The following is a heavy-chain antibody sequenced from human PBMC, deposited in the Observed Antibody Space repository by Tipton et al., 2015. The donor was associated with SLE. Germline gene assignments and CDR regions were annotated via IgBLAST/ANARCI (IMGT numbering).Heavy chain of an antibody. CDR3: ARDVGYDSSGYYHRYFDY. CDR2: IYNIGST. V-gene: IGHV4-59*02. Sequence: TLSLTCSVSGGSVSGHYWSWIRQPPGKRLEWIGYIYNIGSTSSNPSLKSRLTLSIDPSKNQFSLKLSSVTAADTAVYYCARDVGYDSSGYYHRYFDYWGQGTLVTVSS. CDR1: GGSVSGHY. D-gene: IGHD3-22*01. J-gene: IGHJ4*02.